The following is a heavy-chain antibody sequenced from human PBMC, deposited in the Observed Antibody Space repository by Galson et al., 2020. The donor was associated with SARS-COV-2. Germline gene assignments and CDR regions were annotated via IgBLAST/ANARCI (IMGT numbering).Heavy chain of an antibody. J-gene: IGHJ4*02. V-gene: IGHV3-21*01. D-gene: IGHD2-21*01. CDR2: ISSGSSYI. CDR1: GFTFSGYN. Sequence: GESLKISSAATGFTFSGYNMNWVRQAPGKGLEWVSSISSGSSYIYYADSVKGRFAISRDNARNSLYLQMNSLTAEDTAVYYCARGLGGGAVNYWGRGALGTGSS. CDR3: ARGLGGGAVNY.